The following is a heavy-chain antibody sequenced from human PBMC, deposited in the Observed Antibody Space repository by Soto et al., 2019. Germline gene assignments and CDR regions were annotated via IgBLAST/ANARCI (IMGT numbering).Heavy chain of an antibody. J-gene: IGHJ6*03. CDR1: GGTFSSYT. V-gene: IGHV1-8*02. CDR3: ARGRSTVDYYYYYMDV. CDR2: MNPNSGNT. Sequence: ASVKVSCKASGGTFSSYTISWVRQATGQGLEWMGWMNPNSGNTGYAQKFQGRVTMTRNNSISTAYMELSSLRSEDTAVYYCARGRSTVDYYYYYMDVWGKGTTVTVSS.